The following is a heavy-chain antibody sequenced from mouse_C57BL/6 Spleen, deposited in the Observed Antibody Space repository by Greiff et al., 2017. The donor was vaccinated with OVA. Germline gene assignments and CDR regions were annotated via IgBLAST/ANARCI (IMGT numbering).Heavy chain of an antibody. CDR1: GYTFTSYW. J-gene: IGHJ1*03. V-gene: IGHV1-64*01. D-gene: IGHD1-1*01. CDR2: IHPNSGST. CDR3: ARRDYGSSYGYVDV. Sequence: QVQLQQPGAELVKPGASVKLSCKASGYTFTSYWMHWVKQRPGQGLEWLGMIHPNSGSTNYNEKFKSKATLTVDKSSSTAYMQLSSLTSEDSAVCYCARRDYGSSYGYVDVWGTGTTVTVSS.